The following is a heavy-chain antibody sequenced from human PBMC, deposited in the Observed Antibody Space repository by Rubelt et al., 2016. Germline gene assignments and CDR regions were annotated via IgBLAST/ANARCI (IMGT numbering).Heavy chain of an antibody. J-gene: IGHJ4*02. CDR1: GGSISSSSYY. CDR2: IYYSGST. CDR3: ACSGGLRGLESGDY. D-gene: IGHD2-15*01. V-gene: IGHV4-39*07. Sequence: QLQLQESGPGLVKPSETLSLTCTVSGGSISSSSYYWGWIRQPPGKGLEWIGSIYYSGSTYYNPSLKSRVTISVDTSKNQFSLKRSSVTAADTAVYYCACSGGLRGLESGDYWGQGTLVTVSS.